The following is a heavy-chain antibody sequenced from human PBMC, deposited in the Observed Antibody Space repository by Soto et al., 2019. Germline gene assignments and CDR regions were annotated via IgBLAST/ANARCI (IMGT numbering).Heavy chain of an antibody. V-gene: IGHV3-23*01. J-gene: IGHJ4*02. CDR1: GLTFSSYA. Sequence: PGGSLRLSCAASGLTFSSYAMSWVRQAPGKGLEWVSAISGSGGSTYYADSVKGRFTISRDNSKNTLYLQMNSLRAEDTAVYYCAKGSRGYSYMTNWGQGTLVTVSS. D-gene: IGHD5-18*01. CDR3: AKGSRGYSYMTN. CDR2: ISGSGGST.